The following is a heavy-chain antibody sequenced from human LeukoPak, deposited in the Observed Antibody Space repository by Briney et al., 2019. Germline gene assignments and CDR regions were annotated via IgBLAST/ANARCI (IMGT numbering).Heavy chain of an antibody. D-gene: IGHD3-9*01. CDR1: GGSISSGSYY. CDR3: ARDEADLLTTSPGAFDI. Sequence: PSQTLSLTCTVSGGSISSGSYYWSWIRQPAGKALEWIGRIYSTGSTNYNPSVSSRVTMSVDTSKNQFSLKLRSVTAADTAVYYCARDEADLLTTSPGAFDIWGQGKMVTVSS. J-gene: IGHJ3*02. V-gene: IGHV4-61*02. CDR2: IYSTGST.